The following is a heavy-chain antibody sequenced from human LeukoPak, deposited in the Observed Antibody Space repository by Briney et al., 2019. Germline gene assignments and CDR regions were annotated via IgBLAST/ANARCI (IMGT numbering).Heavy chain of an antibody. CDR3: ARDDCSGGSCYSGKLNY. D-gene: IGHD2-15*01. J-gene: IGHJ4*02. CDR1: GGSISSYY. Sequence: ETLSLTCTVSGGSISSYYWSWIRQPPGKGLEWIGYIYYSGSTNYNPSLKSRVTISVDTSKNQFSLKLSSVTAADTAVYYCARDDCSGGSCYSGKLNYWGQGTLVTVSS. V-gene: IGHV4-59*01. CDR2: IYYSGST.